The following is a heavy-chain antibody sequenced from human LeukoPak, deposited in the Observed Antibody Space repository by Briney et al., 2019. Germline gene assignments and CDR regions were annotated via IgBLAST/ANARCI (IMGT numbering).Heavy chain of an antibody. CDR1: GFTFSSYS. V-gene: IGHV3-48*01. CDR2: INSGSNAI. D-gene: IGHD3-9*01. J-gene: IGHJ4*02. CDR3: ARELFTGTYSGPDY. Sequence: GGSLRLSCAVSGFTFSSYSMNWVRQAPGKGLKWVSYINSGSNAIYYVDSVKGRFTISRDNAKNTLYLQMDSLRVEDTAVYYCARELFTGTYSGPDYWGQGTLVTVSS.